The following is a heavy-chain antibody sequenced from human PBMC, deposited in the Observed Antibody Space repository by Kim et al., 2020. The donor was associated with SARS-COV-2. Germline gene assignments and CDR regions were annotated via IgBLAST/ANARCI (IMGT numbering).Heavy chain of an antibody. CDR2: ISAYNGNT. CDR3: ARGSAIAVAGDPFDY. V-gene: IGHV1-18*01. Sequence: ASVKVSCKASGYTFTSYGISWVRQAPGQGLEWMGWISAYNGNTNYAQKLQGRVTMTTDTSTSTAYMELRSLRSDDTAVYYCARGSAIAVAGDPFDYWGQGTLVTVSS. J-gene: IGHJ4*02. CDR1: GYTFTSYG. D-gene: IGHD6-19*01.